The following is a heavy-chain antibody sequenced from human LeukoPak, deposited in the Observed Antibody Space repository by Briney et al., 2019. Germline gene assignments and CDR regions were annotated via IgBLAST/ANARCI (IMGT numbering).Heavy chain of an antibody. J-gene: IGHJ3*02. D-gene: IGHD5/OR15-5a*01. CDR1: GLTFSNAL. CDR2: IKSKTERGTT. CDR3: STAVESTIIGAKNAFDI. V-gene: IGHV3-15*01. Sequence: GGSLPLSCAASGLTFSNALMTWVRQAPGKGLEWVGRIKSKTERGTTDYAAPVKGRFTISRNDSKNTLYLQMKSLKTEDTAVYYCSTAVESTIIGAKNAFDIWGQGTMV.